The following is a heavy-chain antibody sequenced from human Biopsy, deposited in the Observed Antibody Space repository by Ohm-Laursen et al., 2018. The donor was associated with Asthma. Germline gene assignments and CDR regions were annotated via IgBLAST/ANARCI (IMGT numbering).Heavy chain of an antibody. J-gene: IGHJ4*02. CDR2: IKHDGSEK. CDR1: GFTFGDYC. Sequence: GSLRLSCAASGFTFGDYCMSWVRQVPGQGLEWVANIKHDGSEKNHVDSLKGRFTISRDNAKNSLYLQMNSLRDEDTAVYYCARPRWGPYGYWGQGTLVTVSS. CDR3: ARPRWGPYGY. V-gene: IGHV3-7*01. D-gene: IGHD4-17*01.